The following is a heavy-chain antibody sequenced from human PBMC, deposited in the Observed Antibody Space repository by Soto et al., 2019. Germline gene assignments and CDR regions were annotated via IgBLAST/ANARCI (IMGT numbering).Heavy chain of an antibody. CDR1: GFPFRNFD. CDR2: LSASGGNI. CDR3: AKGGWLDYY. J-gene: IGHJ4*02. Sequence: EVQLLESGGGLVQPGGSLRLSCAASGFPFRNFDMSWVRQAPGKGLEWVAVLSASGGNIHYADSVQGRFTISRDNSRNTVHLQMNSLRVEDPAVYYCAKGGWLDYYGGQGTVVTVSA. V-gene: IGHV3-23*01. D-gene: IGHD6-19*01.